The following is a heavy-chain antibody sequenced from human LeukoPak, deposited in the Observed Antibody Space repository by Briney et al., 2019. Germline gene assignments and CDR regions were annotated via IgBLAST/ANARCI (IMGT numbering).Heavy chain of an antibody. Sequence: SETLSLTCTVSGGSISSYYWSWIRQPPGKGLEWIGYIYYSGSTNYNPSLKSRVTISVDTSKNQFSLKLSSVTAADTAVYYCARASDILTGYFPYYFDYWGQGTLVTVSS. J-gene: IGHJ4*02. CDR2: IYYSGST. CDR3: ARASDILTGYFPYYFDY. CDR1: GGSISSYY. D-gene: IGHD3-9*01. V-gene: IGHV4-59*01.